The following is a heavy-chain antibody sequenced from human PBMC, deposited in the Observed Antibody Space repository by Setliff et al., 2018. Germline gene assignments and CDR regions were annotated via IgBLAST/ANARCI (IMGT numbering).Heavy chain of an antibody. D-gene: IGHD3-9*01. CDR1: GYTFTNYY. CDR2: INPSGGRL. CDR3: AREVSTGENSGCDI. Sequence: GASVKVSCKASGYTFTNYYTHWVRQTPGQGLEWMGIINPSGGRLSYAEKFQDRVTMTRDTSTNTVYMDLSSLRDDDTAVYYCAREVSTGENSGCDIWGQGTVVTVSS. J-gene: IGHJ3*02. V-gene: IGHV1-46*01.